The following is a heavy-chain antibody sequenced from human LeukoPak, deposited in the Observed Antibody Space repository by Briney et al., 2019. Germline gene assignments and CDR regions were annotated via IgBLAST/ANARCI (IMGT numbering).Heavy chain of an antibody. J-gene: IGHJ3*02. V-gene: IGHV4-4*07. Sequence: SETLSLTCTVSGGSISSYYWSWIRQPAGKGLEWIGRIYTSGSTNYNPSLKSRVTMSVDTSKNQFSLKLSSVTAADTAVYYCASSYDSSGYYDAFDIWGQGTMVTVSS. D-gene: IGHD3-22*01. CDR3: ASSYDSSGYYDAFDI. CDR1: GGSISSYY. CDR2: IYTSGST.